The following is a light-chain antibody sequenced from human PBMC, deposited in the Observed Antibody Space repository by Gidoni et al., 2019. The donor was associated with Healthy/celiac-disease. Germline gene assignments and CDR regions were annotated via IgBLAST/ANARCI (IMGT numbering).Light chain of an antibody. CDR2: GAS. Sequence: DIVMTQSPDSMAVSLGERATINCKSSQRVLYSSNNKNYLAWYQQKPGQPPKLLIYGASTRESGVPDRFSGSGSGTDFTLTISSLQAEDLAVYYCQQYYSTPWTFXQXTKVEIK. CDR3: QQYYSTPWT. V-gene: IGKV4-1*01. J-gene: IGKJ1*01. CDR1: QRVLYSSNNKNY.